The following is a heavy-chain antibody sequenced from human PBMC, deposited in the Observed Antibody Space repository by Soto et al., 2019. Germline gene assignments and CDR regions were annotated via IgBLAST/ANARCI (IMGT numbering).Heavy chain of an antibody. V-gene: IGHV3-23*01. J-gene: IGHJ5*02. D-gene: IGHD3-10*01. CDR3: AKASYYYGSGSS. CDR1: GFTFSSYA. CDR2: ISGSGGST. Sequence: GGSLRLSCAASGFTFSSYAMSWVRQAPGKGLEWVSAISGSGGSTYYADYVQGQFTISRDNSKNTLYLQMNSLRAEDTAVYYCAKASYYYGSGSSWGQGTLVTVSS.